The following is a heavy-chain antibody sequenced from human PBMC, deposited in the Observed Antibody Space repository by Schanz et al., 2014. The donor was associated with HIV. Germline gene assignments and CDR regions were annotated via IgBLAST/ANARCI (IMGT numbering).Heavy chain of an antibody. V-gene: IGHV3-23*01. CDR1: GFTFSGSA. D-gene: IGHD6-19*01. CDR3: AKGLRQWLVLGVSDY. J-gene: IGHJ4*02. CDR2: ISGSGGGT. Sequence: EVQLLESGGGLVQPGGSLRLSCAASGFTFSGSAMNWVRQAPGKGLEWVSAISGSGGGTFYAGSVKGRFTISRDNSKNMLYLQMNSLRAEDTAVYYCAKGLRQWLVLGVSDYWGQGTLVTVSS.